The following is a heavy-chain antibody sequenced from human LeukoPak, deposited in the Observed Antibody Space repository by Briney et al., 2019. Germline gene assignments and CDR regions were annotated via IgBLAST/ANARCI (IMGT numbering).Heavy chain of an antibody. CDR2: IHYTGNT. CDR3: VRDPYDSGWHHALDI. D-gene: IGHD6-19*01. V-gene: IGHV4-38-2*02. Sequence: SIGSPVSGFSISSGYYWGWIRQPPGKGLEWIGSIHYTGNTYYKPSLTSRLTMSVDTSKNQFSLRLTSVTAADTAVYYCVRDPYDSGWHHALDIWGRGAMVTVSS. CDR1: GFSISSGYY. J-gene: IGHJ3*02.